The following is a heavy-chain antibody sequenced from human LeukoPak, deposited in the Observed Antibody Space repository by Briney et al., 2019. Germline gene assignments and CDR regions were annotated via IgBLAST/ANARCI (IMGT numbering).Heavy chain of an antibody. CDR3: ARVYCSGRGCDSAFDI. Sequence: GSLRLSCGASGFNFSSYGMHWVRQAPGEGLEWGSSISSSSSYIYYADSVKGRFTISRDNAKNSLYVQMNSLRDEDTAVYYCARVYCSGRGCDSAFDIWGRGTMVTVSS. J-gene: IGHJ3*02. CDR1: GFNFSSYG. CDR2: ISSSSSYI. D-gene: IGHD2-15*01. V-gene: IGHV3-21*01.